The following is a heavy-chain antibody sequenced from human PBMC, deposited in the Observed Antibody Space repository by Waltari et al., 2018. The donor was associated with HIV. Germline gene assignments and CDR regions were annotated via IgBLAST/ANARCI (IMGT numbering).Heavy chain of an antibody. CDR1: GFTFTSYW. CDR3: ARDFRSPKGDFDY. J-gene: IGHJ4*02. Sequence: EVQLVESGGGSVQPGGSLRLSCAASGFTFTSYWMHWVRKAPGKGLVWVSRINLDGSTTTYADSVKGRFTISRDNAKSTLYLQMSSLRAEDTAMYYCARDFRSPKGDFDYWGQGTLVSVSS. D-gene: IGHD3-16*01. CDR2: INLDGSTT. V-gene: IGHV3-74*01.